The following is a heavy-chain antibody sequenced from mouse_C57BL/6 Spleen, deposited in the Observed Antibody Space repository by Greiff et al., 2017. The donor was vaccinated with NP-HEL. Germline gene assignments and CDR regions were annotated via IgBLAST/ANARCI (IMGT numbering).Heavy chain of an antibody. CDR1: GFNIKDYY. CDR3: TTCRQLRLYYCDD. CDR2: IDTEDGDT. Sequence: EVQLQQSGAELVRPGASVKLSCTASGFNIKDYYMHWVKQRPELGLEWIGRIDTEDGDTEYAPKFQSKATMAAYTSSNTADLQLSSLTSEDTAVYYCTTCRQLRLYYCDDWGQGTTLTVSA. V-gene: IGHV14-1*01. J-gene: IGHJ2*01. D-gene: IGHD3-2*02.